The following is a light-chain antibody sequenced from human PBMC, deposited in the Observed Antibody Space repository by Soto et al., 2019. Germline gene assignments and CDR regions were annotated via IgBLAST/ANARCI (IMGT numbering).Light chain of an antibody. V-gene: IGKV1-5*01. J-gene: IGKJ5*01. Sequence: DIQMTQSPSTLSASVGDRVTITCRASQTISTWLAWYQQKPGKAPKLLISGASSLESGVPSRFSGSGSGTEFTLTISSLQPDDFATYYCQQYNSYSITFDQGTRLEIK. CDR1: QTISTW. CDR2: GAS. CDR3: QQYNSYSIT.